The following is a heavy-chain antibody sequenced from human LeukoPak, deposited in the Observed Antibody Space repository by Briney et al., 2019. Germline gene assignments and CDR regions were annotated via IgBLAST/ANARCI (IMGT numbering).Heavy chain of an antibody. V-gene: IGHV3-30-3*01. CDR1: GFTFSSYA. CDR3: ITDLG. Sequence: GSLRLSCAASGFTFSSYAMHWVRQAPGKGLEWVAVISYDGSNKYYADSVKGRFTISRDNSKNTLYLQMNSLRVEDTAVYYCITDLGWGQGTLVTVSS. J-gene: IGHJ4*02. CDR2: ISYDGSNK. D-gene: IGHD1-14*01.